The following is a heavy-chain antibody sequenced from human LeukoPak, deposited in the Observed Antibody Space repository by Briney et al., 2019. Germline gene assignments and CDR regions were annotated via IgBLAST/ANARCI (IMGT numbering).Heavy chain of an antibody. J-gene: IGHJ4*02. D-gene: IGHD6-6*01. V-gene: IGHV4-59*12. Sequence: PSETLSLTCTVSGGSISSYYWSWIRQPPGKGLEWIGYISNSGSTNYNPSLKSRVTMSVDTSKNQFSLKLSSVTAADTAVYYCARAGALEEYSSSKRRYYFDYWGQGTLVTVSS. CDR2: ISNSGST. CDR1: GGSISSYY. CDR3: ARAGALEEYSSSKRRYYFDY.